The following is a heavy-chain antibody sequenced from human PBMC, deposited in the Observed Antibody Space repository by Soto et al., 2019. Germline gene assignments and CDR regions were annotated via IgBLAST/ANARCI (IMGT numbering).Heavy chain of an antibody. Sequence: SETLSLTCTVSGGSISSSSYYWGWIRQPPGKGVEWIGSIYYSGSTYYNPSLKSRVTISVDTSKNQFSLKLSSVTAADTAVYYCAXTTIFGVVIILAGWFDPWGPGTLVTVSS. D-gene: IGHD3-3*01. CDR1: GGSISSSSYY. V-gene: IGHV4-39*01. CDR3: AXTTIFGVVIILAGWFDP. CDR2: IYYSGST. J-gene: IGHJ5*02.